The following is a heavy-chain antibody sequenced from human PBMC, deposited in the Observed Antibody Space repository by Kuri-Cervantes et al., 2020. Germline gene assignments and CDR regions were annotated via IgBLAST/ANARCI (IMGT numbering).Heavy chain of an antibody. D-gene: IGHD4-17*01. Sequence: SETLSLTCTVSGGSISSSSYYWGWIRQPPGKGLEWIGSIYYSGSTYYNPSLKSRVTISVDTSKNQFSLKLSSVTAADTAVYYCASRTDYGDLADAFDIWGQGTIVTVSS. CDR2: IYYSGST. V-gene: IGHV4-39*01. J-gene: IGHJ3*02. CDR1: GGSISSSSYY. CDR3: ASRTDYGDLADAFDI.